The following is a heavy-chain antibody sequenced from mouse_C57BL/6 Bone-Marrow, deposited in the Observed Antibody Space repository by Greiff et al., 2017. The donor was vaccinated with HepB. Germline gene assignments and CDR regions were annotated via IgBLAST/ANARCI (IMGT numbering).Heavy chain of an antibody. CDR1: GYSFTGYF. D-gene: IGHD1-1*01. CDR2: INPYNGDT. Sequence: VQLQHSGPELVQPGDSVKISCKASGYSFTGYFMNWVMQSHGKSLEWIGRINPYNGDTFYNQKFKGKATLTVDKSSSTAHMELRSLTSEDAADYYSERFHYGSSYCYAMDYWGQGTSVTVSS. V-gene: IGHV1-20*01. J-gene: IGHJ4*01. CDR3: ERFHYGSSYCYAMDY.